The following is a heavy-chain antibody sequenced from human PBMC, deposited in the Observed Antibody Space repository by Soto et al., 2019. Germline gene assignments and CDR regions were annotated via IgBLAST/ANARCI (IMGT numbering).Heavy chain of an antibody. Sequence: QVQLVQSGAEVKKPGASVKVSCKASGYTFTGYYMHWVRQAPGQGLEWMGWINPNSGGTNYAQKFQGWVTMTWDTSISTAYMELSRLRSDDTAVYYCARVTAAAANEAFDIWGQGTMVTVSS. J-gene: IGHJ3*02. CDR2: INPNSGGT. CDR3: ARVTAAAANEAFDI. V-gene: IGHV1-2*04. D-gene: IGHD6-13*01. CDR1: GYTFTGYY.